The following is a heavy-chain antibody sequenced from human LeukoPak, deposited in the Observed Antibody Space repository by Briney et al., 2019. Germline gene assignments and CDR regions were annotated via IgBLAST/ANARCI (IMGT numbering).Heavy chain of an antibody. Sequence: PSETLSLTCTVSGGSISSYYWSWIRQPPGKGLEWIGCIYYSGSTNYNPSLKSRVTISVDTSKNQFSLKLSSVTAADTAVYYCARALGYCSSTSCRNWFDPWGQGTLVTVSS. D-gene: IGHD2-2*01. V-gene: IGHV4-59*01. CDR1: GGSISSYY. CDR3: ARALGYCSSTSCRNWFDP. CDR2: IYYSGST. J-gene: IGHJ5*02.